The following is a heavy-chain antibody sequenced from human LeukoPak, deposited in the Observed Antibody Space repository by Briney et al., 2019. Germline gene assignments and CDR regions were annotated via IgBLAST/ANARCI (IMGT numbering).Heavy chain of an antibody. CDR2: IWDDGSSK. V-gene: IGHV3-33*06. D-gene: IGHD1-26*01. J-gene: IGHJ4*02. CDR3: AKPTPGRGSFLIEY. Sequence: GGSLRLSCAASGFTFSSYAMSWVRQAPGKGLEWVAVIWDDGSSKYYADSVKGRFSISRDNFRNALYLQMDSLRAEDTAVYFCAKPTPGRGSFLIEYWGQGTLVTVSS. CDR1: GFTFSSYA.